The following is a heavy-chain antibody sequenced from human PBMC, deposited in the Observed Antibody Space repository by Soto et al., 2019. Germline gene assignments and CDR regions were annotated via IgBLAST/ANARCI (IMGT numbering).Heavy chain of an antibody. CDR2: MNPNSGNT. CDR3: ARHCFGWGWQWDY. D-gene: IGHD3-9*01. Sequence: ASVKVSCKASGYTFTSYDINLVRQATGQGLEWMEWMNPNSGNTGYAQKFQGRVTMTRNTSISTAYMELSSLRSDDTAVYYCARHCFGWGWQWDYWGQGTLVTVSS. CDR1: GYTFTSYD. V-gene: IGHV1-8*01. J-gene: IGHJ4*02.